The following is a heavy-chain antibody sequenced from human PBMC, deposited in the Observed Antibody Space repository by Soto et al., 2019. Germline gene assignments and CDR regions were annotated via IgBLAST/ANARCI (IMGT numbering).Heavy chain of an antibody. CDR1: GFTFSDYY. J-gene: IGHJ4*02. CDR3: TREGDGSGFFSDF. Sequence: GGSLRLSCVASGFTFSDYYMSWIRQAPGKGLEWVSFISGRSNTIYYADSVKGRFTISRDNAKNSLYLLMNSLRAEDTAVYYCTREGDGSGFFSDFWGQGALVTVSS. V-gene: IGHV3-11*04. CDR2: ISGRSNTI. D-gene: IGHD3-22*01.